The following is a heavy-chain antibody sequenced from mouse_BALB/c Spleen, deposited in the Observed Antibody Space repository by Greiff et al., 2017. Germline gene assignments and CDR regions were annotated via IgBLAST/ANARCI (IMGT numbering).Heavy chain of an antibody. J-gene: IGHJ4*01. V-gene: IGHV1-63*02. CDR3: ARRGSNYYGSSYAMDY. Sequence: QGQLKESGAELVRPGTSVKISCKASGYTFTNYWLGWVKQRPGHGLEWIGDIYPGGGYTNYNEKFKGKATLTADTSSSTAYMQLSSLTSEDSAVYFCARRGSNYYGSSYAMDYWGQGTSVTVSS. CDR2: IYPGGGYT. D-gene: IGHD1-1*01. CDR1: GYTFTNYW.